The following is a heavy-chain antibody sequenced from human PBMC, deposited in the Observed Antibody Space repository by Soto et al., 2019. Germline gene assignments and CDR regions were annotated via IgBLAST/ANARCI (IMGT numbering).Heavy chain of an antibody. CDR3: ATGAVPAAMRYAVYYYGMDV. J-gene: IGHJ6*02. CDR1: GYTLTELS. V-gene: IGHV1-24*01. CDR2: FDPEDGET. Sequence: ASVKVSCKVSGYTLTELSMHWVRQAPGKGLEWMGGFDPEDGETIYAQKFQGRVTMTEDTSTDTAYMELSSLRSEDTAVYYCATGAVPAAMRYAVYYYGMDVWGQGTTVTVSS. D-gene: IGHD2-2*01.